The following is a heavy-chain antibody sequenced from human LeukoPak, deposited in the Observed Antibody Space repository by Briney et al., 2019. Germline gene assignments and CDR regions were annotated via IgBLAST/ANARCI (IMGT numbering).Heavy chain of an antibody. V-gene: IGHV4-39*01. CDR1: GGSISSSSYY. J-gene: IGHJ4*02. Sequence: SETLSLTCTVSGGSISSSSYYWGWIRQPPGKGLEWIGSIYYSGSTYYNPSLKSRVTISVDTSKNQFSLKLSSVTAADTAVYYCARQTPIRGSSSPHYWGQGTLVTVSS. CDR3: ARQTPIRGSSSPHY. CDR2: IYYSGST. D-gene: IGHD6-6*01.